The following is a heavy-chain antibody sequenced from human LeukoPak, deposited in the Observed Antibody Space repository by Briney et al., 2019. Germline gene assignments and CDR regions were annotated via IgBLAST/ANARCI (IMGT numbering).Heavy chain of an antibody. V-gene: IGHV3-11*04. CDR2: ISSSDSTI. Sequence: AGGSLRLSCAASGFTFSDYYMSWIRQAPGKGLEWVSYISSSDSTIYYADSVKGRFTISRDNAKNSLYLQMNSLRAEDTAVYYCASPGSGYDFGFDYWGQGTLVTVSS. CDR3: ASPGSGYDFGFDY. J-gene: IGHJ4*02. D-gene: IGHD5-12*01. CDR1: GFTFSDYY.